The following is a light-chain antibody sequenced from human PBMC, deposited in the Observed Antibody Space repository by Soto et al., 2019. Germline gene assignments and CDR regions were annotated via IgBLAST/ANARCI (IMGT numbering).Light chain of an antibody. Sequence: DIQMTQSPSTLSASVGDRVTITCRASQRISSWLAWYQQKPGKAPKLLIFDASSLESGTPSRFSGRRSVTQFTLTINGLQPDDFATYYCQQYDNYKPLTFGGGTKVDIK. CDR3: QQYDNYKPLT. CDR2: DAS. CDR1: QRISSW. J-gene: IGKJ4*01. V-gene: IGKV1-5*01.